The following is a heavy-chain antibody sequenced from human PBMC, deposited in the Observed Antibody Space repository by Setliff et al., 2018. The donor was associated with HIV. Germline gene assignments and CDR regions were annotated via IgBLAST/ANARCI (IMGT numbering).Heavy chain of an antibody. CDR1: GFSLTTSGMC. Sequence: SGPTLVNPTQTLTLTCTFSGFSLTTSGMCVTWIRQPPGRALEWLARIDWDDDKYYSTSLKTRLTISRDTSKNQVVLTMTNVDPVDTAMYYCAAGLGELLPLDYWGQGTLVTVSS. V-gene: IGHV2-70*11. CDR2: IDWDDDK. J-gene: IGHJ4*02. CDR3: AAGLGELLPLDY. D-gene: IGHD3-10*01.